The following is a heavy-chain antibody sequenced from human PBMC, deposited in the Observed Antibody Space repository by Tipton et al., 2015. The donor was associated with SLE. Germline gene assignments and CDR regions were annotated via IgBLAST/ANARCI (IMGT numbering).Heavy chain of an antibody. J-gene: IGHJ2*01. Sequence: TLSLTCAVYGGSFSGYYWSWIRQPPGKGLEWIGEINHSGSTNYNPSLKSRVTISVDTSKNQFSLKLSSVTAADTAVYYCARGPWPRGSSWYRYFDLWGRGTLVSVSS. CDR1: GGSFSGYY. V-gene: IGHV4-34*01. CDR2: INHSGST. CDR3: ARGPWPRGSSWYRYFDL. D-gene: IGHD6-13*01.